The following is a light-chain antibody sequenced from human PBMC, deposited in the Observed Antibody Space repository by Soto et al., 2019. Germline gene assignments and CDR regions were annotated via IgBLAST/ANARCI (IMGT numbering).Light chain of an antibody. Sequence: QSALTQPPSASGSPGQSVTISCTGTSSDVGGYNYVSWYQQHPGKAPKLMIYAVSTRSSGVPDRFSGSKSGNTASLTVSGLQAEDEADYYCSSYAGINNLVFGGGTKRPVL. CDR2: AVS. CDR1: SSDVGGYNY. J-gene: IGLJ2*01. CDR3: SSYAGINNLV. V-gene: IGLV2-8*01.